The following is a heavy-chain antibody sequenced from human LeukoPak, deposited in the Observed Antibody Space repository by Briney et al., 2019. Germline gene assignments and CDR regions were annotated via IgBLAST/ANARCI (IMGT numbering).Heavy chain of an antibody. D-gene: IGHD3-3*01. J-gene: IGHJ4*02. CDR2: IYYSGST. V-gene: IGHV4-59*01. CDR3: ARSGRWDFWSGHRPTFFDY. CDR1: GGSISSYY. Sequence: SETLSLTCTVSGGSISSYYWSWIRQPPGKGLEWIGYIYYSGSTNYNPSLKSRVTISVDTSKNQFSLKLSSVTAADTAVYYCARSGRWDFWSGHRPTFFDYWGQGTLVTVSS.